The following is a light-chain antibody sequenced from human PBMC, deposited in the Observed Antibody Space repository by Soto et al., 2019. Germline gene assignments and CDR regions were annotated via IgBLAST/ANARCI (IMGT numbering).Light chain of an antibody. V-gene: IGKV3-11*01. Sequence: EIVLTQSPATLSLSPGERATLSCRASQSVGIYLGWYQQRPGQAPRLLIYDASKRAAGIPARFSGCGSGTDFTRTVNILEPEDFAVYYCQHRSTWPRAFGQGTRLEIK. CDR3: QHRSTWPRA. J-gene: IGKJ5*01. CDR2: DAS. CDR1: QSVGIY.